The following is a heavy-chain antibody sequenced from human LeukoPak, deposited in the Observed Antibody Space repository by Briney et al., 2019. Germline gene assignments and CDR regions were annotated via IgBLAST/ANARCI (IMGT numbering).Heavy chain of an antibody. CDR1: GGSISSGGYS. V-gene: IGHV4-30-2*01. CDR3: ARGGSWFGELSY. Sequence: SETLSLTCAVSGGSISSGGYSWSWIRQPPGKGLEWIGYIYHSGSTYYNPSLKSRVTISVDRFKNQFSLKLSSVTAADTAVYYCARGGSWFGELSYWGQGTLVTVSS. D-gene: IGHD3-10*01. J-gene: IGHJ4*02. CDR2: IYHSGST.